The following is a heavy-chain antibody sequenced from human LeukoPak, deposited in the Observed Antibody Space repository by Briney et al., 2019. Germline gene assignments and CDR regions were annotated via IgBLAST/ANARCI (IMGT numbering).Heavy chain of an antibody. CDR1: QGTFTSSA. J-gene: IGHJ5*02. V-gene: IGHV1-69*01. CDR3: ARGPNDP. Sequence: SVKASGKAAQGTFTSSATSWGPQSPRQGLGWMGGIIPIFGTANYAQKFQGRVTITADESTSTAYMELSSLRSEDAAVYYCARGPNDPWGRGTVVSVFS. CDR2: IIPIFGTA.